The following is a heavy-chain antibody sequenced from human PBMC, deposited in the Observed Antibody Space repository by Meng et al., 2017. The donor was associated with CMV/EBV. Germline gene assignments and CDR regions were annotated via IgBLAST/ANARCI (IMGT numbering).Heavy chain of an antibody. CDR3: ARHKGASSSWRGGFDY. CDR1: STYY. Sequence: STYYMSWVRQPPGKGLEWIGSIYYSGSTYYNPSLKSRVTISVDTSKNQFSLKLSSVTAADTAVYYCARHKGASSSWRGGFDYWGQGTLVTVSS. D-gene: IGHD6-13*01. CDR2: IYYSGST. J-gene: IGHJ4*02. V-gene: IGHV4-39*01.